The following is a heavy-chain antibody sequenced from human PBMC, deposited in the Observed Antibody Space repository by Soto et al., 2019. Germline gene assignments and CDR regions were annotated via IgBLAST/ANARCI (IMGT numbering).Heavy chain of an antibody. J-gene: IGHJ4*02. Sequence: GGSLRLSCAASGFTFSSHSMNWVRQAPGKGPEWVSYISPSSSTIYYADSVKGRFTISRDNAKNSLYLQMNSLRAEDTAVYYCAREQYYYDSSGYSYWGQGTLVTVSS. V-gene: IGHV3-48*01. CDR1: GFTFSSHS. CDR2: ISPSSSTI. CDR3: AREQYYYDSSGYSY. D-gene: IGHD3-22*01.